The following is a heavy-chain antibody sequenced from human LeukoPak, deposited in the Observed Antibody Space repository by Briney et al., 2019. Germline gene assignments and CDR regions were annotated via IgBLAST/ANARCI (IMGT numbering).Heavy chain of an antibody. Sequence: SETLSLTCTISGGSISTYYWSWIRQPPGKGLEWIGSGHYSGRAYYTPSLNSRVSISIDTSKSQFSLKLNFATAADTALYYCTTTYDFTRGGFDYWGLGTLVTVSS. CDR2: GHYSGRA. CDR1: GGSISTYY. D-gene: IGHD3-10*01. V-gene: IGHV4-59*12. J-gene: IGHJ4*02. CDR3: TTTYDFTRGGFDY.